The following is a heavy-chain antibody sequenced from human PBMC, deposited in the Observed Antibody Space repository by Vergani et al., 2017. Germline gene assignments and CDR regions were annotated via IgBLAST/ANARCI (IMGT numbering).Heavy chain of an antibody. V-gene: IGHV3-15*07. CDR3: TTDPRYCGDGSCYWLRDHHYYGMDV. CDR2: IKSTFDRGTT. D-gene: IGHD2-21*01. CDR1: GFSFRNAW. J-gene: IGHJ6*02. Sequence: EVQLVESGGGIVKPGGSLRLSCVASGFSFRNAWMNWVRRTPGKGLEWVGRIKSTFDRGTTAYAAAVKGRFTISRDDSKNTLFLQMNGLKTEDIGAYYCTTDPRYCGDGSCYWLRDHHYYGMDVWGREATVAVSS.